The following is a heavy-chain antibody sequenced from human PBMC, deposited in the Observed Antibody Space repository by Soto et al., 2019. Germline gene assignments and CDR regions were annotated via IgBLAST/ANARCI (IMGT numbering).Heavy chain of an antibody. J-gene: IGHJ6*02. V-gene: IGHV1-46*01. CDR2: INPSGGTS. D-gene: IGHD3-10*02. CDR1: GYTFTSYY. Sequence: GASVKVSCKASGYTFTSYYIHWVRQAPGQGLEWMGVINPSGGTSTSAQKFQGRVTMTTDTSTSTASLELSSLRSKDTAVFYCARDQKDRYVHNSPKYYYFGVDVWGQGTTVTVSS. CDR3: ARDQKDRYVHNSPKYYYFGVDV.